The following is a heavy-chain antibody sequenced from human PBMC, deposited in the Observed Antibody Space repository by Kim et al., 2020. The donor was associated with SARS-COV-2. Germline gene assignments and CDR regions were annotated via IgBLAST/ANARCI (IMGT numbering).Heavy chain of an antibody. CDR3: ARQTVADFWSVKHRGYYYYGMDV. CDR1: GYSFTSYW. V-gene: IGHV5-51*01. D-gene: IGHD3-3*01. Sequence: GESLKISCKGSGYSFTSYWIGWVRQMPGKGLEWMGIIYPGDSDTRYSPSFQGQVTISADKSISTAYLQWSSLKASDTAMYYCARQTVADFWSVKHRGYYYYGMDVWGQGTTVTISS. J-gene: IGHJ6*02. CDR2: IYPGDSDT.